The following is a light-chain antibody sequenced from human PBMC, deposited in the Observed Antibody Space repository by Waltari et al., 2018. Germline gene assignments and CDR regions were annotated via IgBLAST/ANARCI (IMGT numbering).Light chain of an antibody. CDR3: AAWDDSLNGLV. Sequence: QSVLTQPPSASGTPGQRVTISCSGSSSNIESNTVNWYQQLPGTAPKLLIYSNNQRPSGVPDRFSGSKSGTSASLAISGLQSEDGADYYCAAWDDSLNGLVFGGGTKLPVL. V-gene: IGLV1-44*01. CDR1: SSNIESNT. CDR2: SNN. J-gene: IGLJ2*01.